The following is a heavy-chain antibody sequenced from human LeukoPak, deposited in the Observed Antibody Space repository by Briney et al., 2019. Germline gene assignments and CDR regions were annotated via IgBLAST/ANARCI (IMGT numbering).Heavy chain of an antibody. J-gene: IGHJ4*02. V-gene: IGHV3-48*04. Sequence: GGSLRLSCAASGFTFNSYSMNWVRQAPGKGLEWVSYISSSSSTIYYADSVKGRFTISRDNAKNSLYLQMNSLRAEDTAVYYWARDYTYCSGSRCYDRFDYWGQGIRVTVSS. D-gene: IGHD2-15*01. CDR3: ARDYTYCSGSRCYDRFDY. CDR2: ISSSSSTI. CDR1: GFTFNSYS.